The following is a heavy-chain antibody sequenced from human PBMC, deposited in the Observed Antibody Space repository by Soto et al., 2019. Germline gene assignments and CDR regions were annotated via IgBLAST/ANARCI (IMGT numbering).Heavy chain of an antibody. CDR2: IHHSGRT. Sequence: WTWIRQHPGKGLEWIGNIHHSGRTFYHPSLKSRVSISVDTSKNQFSLKLSSVTAADTAVYFCVRGVLSWGQGTLVTVSS. CDR3: VRGVLS. V-gene: IGHV4-31*02. D-gene: IGHD3-10*01. J-gene: IGHJ1*01.